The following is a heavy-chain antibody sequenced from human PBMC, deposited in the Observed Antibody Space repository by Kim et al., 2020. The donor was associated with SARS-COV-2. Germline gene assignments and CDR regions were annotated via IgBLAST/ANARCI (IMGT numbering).Heavy chain of an antibody. J-gene: IGHJ4*02. CDR2: NNEGTNT. V-gene: IGHV3-74*01. CDR3: TTAFEY. Sequence: NNEGTNTYYADSVKGRFTISRDNTKKTVYLQMNSRRAEDTAVYYCTTAFEYWGQGALVTVAS.